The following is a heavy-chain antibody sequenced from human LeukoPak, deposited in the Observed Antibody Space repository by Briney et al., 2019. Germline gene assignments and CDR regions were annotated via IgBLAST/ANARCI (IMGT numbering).Heavy chain of an antibody. D-gene: IGHD6-25*01. V-gene: IGHV4-34*01. J-gene: IGHJ4*02. CDR3: ARGRELGNNSSGWHDY. CDR1: GGSFSGYY. CDR2: INHSGST. Sequence: PSETLSHTCAVYGGSFSGYYWSWIRQPPGKGLEWIGEINHSGSTNYNPSLKSRVTISVDTSKNQFSLKLSSVTAADTAVYYCARGRELGNNSSGWHDYWGQGTLVTVSS.